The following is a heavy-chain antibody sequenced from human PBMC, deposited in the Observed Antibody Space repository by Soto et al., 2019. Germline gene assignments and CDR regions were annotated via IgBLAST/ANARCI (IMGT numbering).Heavy chain of an antibody. J-gene: IGHJ4*02. D-gene: IGHD2-2*01. Sequence: QVQLVESGGGVVQPGRSLRLSCAASGFTFSSYGMHWVRQAPGKGLEWVAVISYDGSNKYYADSVKGRFTISRDNSKNTLYLQMNSLRAEDTAVYYCAKAEVVPAAPPYAYWGQGTLVTVSS. CDR1: GFTFSSYG. CDR2: ISYDGSNK. V-gene: IGHV3-30*18. CDR3: AKAEVVPAAPPYAY.